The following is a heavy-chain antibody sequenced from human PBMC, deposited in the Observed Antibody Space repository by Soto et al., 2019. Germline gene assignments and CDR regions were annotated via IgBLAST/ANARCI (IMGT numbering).Heavy chain of an antibody. V-gene: IGHV4-39*01. CDR3: ARHAGITNYYYYYGMDV. D-gene: IGHD3-10*01. J-gene: IGHJ6*02. Sequence: PSETLSLTCTVSGCSISSSSYYWGWIRQPPGKGLEWIGSIYYSRSTYYNPSLKSRVTISVDTSKNQFSLKLSSVTAADTAVYYCARHAGITNYYYYYGMDVWGQGTTVTVSS. CDR2: IYYSRST. CDR1: GCSISSSSYY.